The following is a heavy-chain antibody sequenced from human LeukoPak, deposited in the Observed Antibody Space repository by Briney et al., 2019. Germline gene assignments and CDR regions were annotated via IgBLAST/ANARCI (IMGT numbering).Heavy chain of an antibody. Sequence: PGGSLRLSCAASGFTFSNYVMSWVRQAPGKGLEWVSGISASGGSTYYADSVKGRFTISRDNSKNTLSLQMNSLRAEDTALYYCAKGTMVRGVPNDYWGQGALVTVSS. CDR2: ISASGGST. CDR3: AKGTMVRGVPNDY. V-gene: IGHV3-23*01. D-gene: IGHD3-10*01. CDR1: GFTFSNYV. J-gene: IGHJ4*02.